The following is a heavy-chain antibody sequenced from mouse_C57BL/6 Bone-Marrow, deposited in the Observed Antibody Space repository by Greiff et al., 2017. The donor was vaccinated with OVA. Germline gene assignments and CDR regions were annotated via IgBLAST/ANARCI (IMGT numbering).Heavy chain of an antibody. CDR2: IDPHSGGT. V-gene: IGHV1-72*01. CDR3: ARSTITTVVPDG. CDR1: GYTFTSYW. J-gene: IGHJ1*03. D-gene: IGHD1-1*01. Sequence: HVQLQPPWAELVKPGASVTLSCKASGYTFTSYWMHWVKQRPGRGLEWIGRIDPHSGGTKYNEKFKSKATLTVDKPSSTAYMQLSSLTSEDSAVYDCARSTITTVVPDGGGTGTTVTVSS.